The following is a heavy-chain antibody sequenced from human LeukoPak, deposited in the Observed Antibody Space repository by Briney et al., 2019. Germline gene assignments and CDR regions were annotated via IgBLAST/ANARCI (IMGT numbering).Heavy chain of an antibody. CDR3: ARPIAARPFDFDY. V-gene: IGHV4-39*01. J-gene: IGHJ4*02. Sequence: SETLSLTCTVSGGPISSSSYSWGWIRQPPGKGLEWIGSIYYSGSTYYNPSLKSRVTISVDTSKNQFSLKLSSVTAADTAVYYCARPIAARPFDFDYWGQGTLVTVSS. CDR2: IYYSGST. CDR1: GGPISSSSYS. D-gene: IGHD6-6*01.